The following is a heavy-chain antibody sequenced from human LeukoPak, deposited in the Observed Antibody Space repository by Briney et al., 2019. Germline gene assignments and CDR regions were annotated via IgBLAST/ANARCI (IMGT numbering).Heavy chain of an antibody. Sequence: GGSLTLSCAASGFTFSSYSMKWVRQAPGEGLVWVSSISSSSSYIYYADSVKGRFTISRDNAKNSLYLQMNSLRAEDTAVYYCARVLAVGEQHPDYWGQGTLVTVSS. CDR1: GFTFSSYS. V-gene: IGHV3-21*01. D-gene: IGHD6-13*01. CDR2: ISSSSSYI. CDR3: ARVLAVGEQHPDY. J-gene: IGHJ4*02.